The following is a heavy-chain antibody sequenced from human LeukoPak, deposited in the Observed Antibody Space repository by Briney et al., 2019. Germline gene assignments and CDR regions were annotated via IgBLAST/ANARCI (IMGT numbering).Heavy chain of an antibody. CDR3: ATFRGYSYGYLVY. V-gene: IGHV1-8*01. D-gene: IGHD5-18*01. J-gene: IGHJ1*01. CDR2: MNPNSGNT. CDR1: GYTFTSYD. Sequence: ASVKVSCKASGYTFTSYDINWVRQATGQGLEWMGWMNPNSGNTGYAQKFQGRVTMTRNTSISTAYMELSSLRSEDTAVYYCATFRGYSYGYLVYWGQGTLVTVSS.